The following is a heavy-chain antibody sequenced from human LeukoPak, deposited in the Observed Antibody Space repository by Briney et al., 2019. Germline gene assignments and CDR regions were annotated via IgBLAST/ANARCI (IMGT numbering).Heavy chain of an antibody. CDR2: INHSGST. J-gene: IGHJ6*03. CDR3: ARLTVTDRNYYYYMDV. D-gene: IGHD4-17*01. Sequence: PSETLSLTCAVSGGSISSGGYYWSWIRQPPGKGLEWIGEINHSGSTNYNPSLKSRVTISVDTSKNQFSLKLSSVTAADTAVYYCARLTVTDRNYYYYMDVWGKGTTVTISS. V-gene: IGHV4-34*01. CDR1: GGSISSGGYY.